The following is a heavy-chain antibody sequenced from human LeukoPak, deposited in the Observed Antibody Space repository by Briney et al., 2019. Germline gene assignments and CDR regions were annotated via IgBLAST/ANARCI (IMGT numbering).Heavy chain of an antibody. J-gene: IGHJ4*02. CDR1: GGSFSGYF. D-gene: IGHD3-10*02. CDR2: INHSEGT. Sequence: PSETLSLTCAVYGGSFSGYFWTWIRQPPGKGLEWIGEINHSEGTNYNPSLKSRVTISVDTSKNQFSLKLSSVTAADTAVYYCARAMLWELPIFDYWGQGTLVTVSS. V-gene: IGHV4-34*01. CDR3: ARAMLWELPIFDY.